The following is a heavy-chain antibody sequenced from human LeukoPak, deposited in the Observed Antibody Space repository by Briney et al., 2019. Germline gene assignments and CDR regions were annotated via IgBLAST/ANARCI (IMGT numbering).Heavy chain of an antibody. CDR1: GGSISNFY. CDR3: ARGGLGGITAYSNYLFDY. V-gene: IGHV4-59*12. CDR2: IYYSGST. Sequence: SETLSLTCTVSGGSISNFYWSWIRQPPGEGLEWIGYIYYSGSTNYTPAVKSRVTISIDTSKNQFSLNLTSVTAADTAVYYCARGGLGGITAYSNYLFDYWGRGTLVTVSS. D-gene: IGHD4-11*01. J-gene: IGHJ4*02.